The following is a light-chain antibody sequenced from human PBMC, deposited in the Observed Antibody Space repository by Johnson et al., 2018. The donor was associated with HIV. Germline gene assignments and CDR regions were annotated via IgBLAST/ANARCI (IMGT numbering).Light chain of an antibody. J-gene: IGLJ1*01. CDR2: ENN. Sequence: PSVSAAPGQKVTISCSGSSSNIGNNYVSWYQQLPGTAPKLLIYENNKRPSGIPDRFSGSKSGTSATLGITGLQTGDEADYYCGTWDSSLSRYVFDTGTKVTVL. CDR1: SSNIGNNY. V-gene: IGLV1-51*02. CDR3: GTWDSSLSRYV.